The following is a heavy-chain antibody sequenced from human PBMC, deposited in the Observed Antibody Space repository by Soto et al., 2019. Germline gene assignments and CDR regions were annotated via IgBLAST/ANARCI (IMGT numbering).Heavy chain of an antibody. CDR3: VRESTMVRGVDYGMDV. J-gene: IGHJ6*02. D-gene: IGHD3-10*01. CDR2: IYHSGST. V-gene: IGHV4-30-2*01. Sequence: SETLSLTXAVSGGSISSGGYSWSWIRQPPGKGLEWIGYIYHSGSTYYNPSLKSRVTISVDRSKNQFSLKLSSVTAAATAVYYCVRESTMVRGVDYGMDVWGQGTTVTVSS. CDR1: GGSISSGGYS.